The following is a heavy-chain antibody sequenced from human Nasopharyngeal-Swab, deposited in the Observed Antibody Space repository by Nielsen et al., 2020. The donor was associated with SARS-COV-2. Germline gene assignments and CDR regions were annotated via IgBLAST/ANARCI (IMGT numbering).Heavy chain of an antibody. CDR3: ARGRYCTSVNCYAKINDY. D-gene: IGHD2-2*01. V-gene: IGHV1-18*01. Sequence: ASVKVSCKASGYTFASYGINWVRQAPGQGLEWMGWISPYNGNTNYAERFQGRVTMTTDTPTNTAYMELRSLRSADTAVYYCARGRYCTSVNCYAKINDYWGQGTLVTVSS. CDR2: ISPYNGNT. J-gene: IGHJ4*02. CDR1: GYTFASYG.